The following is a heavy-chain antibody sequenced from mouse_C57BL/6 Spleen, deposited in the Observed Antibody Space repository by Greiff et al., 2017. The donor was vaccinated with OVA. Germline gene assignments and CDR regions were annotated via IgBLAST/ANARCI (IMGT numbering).Heavy chain of an antibody. Sequence: DVQLVESGGGLVKPGGSLKLSCAASGFTFSSYTMSWVRQTPEKRLEWVATISGGGGNTYYPDSVKGRFTISRDNAKNTLYLQMSSLRAEDTALYYCARHEGGGLTLDYWGQGTTLTVSS. CDR1: GFTFSSYT. CDR3: ARHEGGGLTLDY. V-gene: IGHV5-9*01. J-gene: IGHJ2*01. D-gene: IGHD4-1*01. CDR2: ISGGGGNT.